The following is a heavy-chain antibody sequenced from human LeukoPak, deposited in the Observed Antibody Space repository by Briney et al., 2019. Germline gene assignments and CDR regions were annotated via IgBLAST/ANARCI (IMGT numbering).Heavy chain of an antibody. D-gene: IGHD1-26*01. Sequence: PGGSLRLSCAASGFTFSSYGMRWVRQAPGKGLEWVAVISYDGSNKYYADSVKGRFTISRDNAKNSLYLQMNRLRAEDTAVYYCARKPDGGSYWELDYWGQGTLVTVSS. CDR2: ISYDGSNK. J-gene: IGHJ4*02. V-gene: IGHV3-30*03. CDR3: ARKPDGGSYWELDY. CDR1: GFTFSSYG.